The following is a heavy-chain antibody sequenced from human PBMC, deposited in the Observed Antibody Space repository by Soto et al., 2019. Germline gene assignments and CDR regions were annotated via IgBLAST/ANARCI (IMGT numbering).Heavy chain of an antibody. Sequence: PSETLSLTCTVSGGSISNSSYYWGWIRQPPGKGLEWIGNIYYSGSTYYKPSLKSRVTISADTSQNQFSLDLTSVTATDTAVYFCARHPGYCSGGSCNGQYTLDVWGQGTTVTVSS. J-gene: IGHJ6*02. V-gene: IGHV4-39*01. CDR2: IYYSGST. D-gene: IGHD2-15*01. CDR1: GGSISNSSYY. CDR3: ARHPGYCSGGSCNGQYTLDV.